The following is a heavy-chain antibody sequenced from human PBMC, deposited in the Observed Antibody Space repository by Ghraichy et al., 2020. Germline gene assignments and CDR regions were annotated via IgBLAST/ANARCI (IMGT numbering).Heavy chain of an antibody. CDR3: ARHRLATPLTSSAFPV. Sequence: GGSLRLSCEVSGFSFDEYGMHWVRQVPGRGLEWISGITSNSVTLHYADSVKGRFTVSRDNARRSLFLQMNSLKPEDTAVYYCARHRLATPLTSSAFPVWGQGTLVTFSS. V-gene: IGHV3-9*01. CDR2: ITSNSVTL. J-gene: IGHJ3*01. D-gene: IGHD2-21*01. CDR1: GFSFDEYG.